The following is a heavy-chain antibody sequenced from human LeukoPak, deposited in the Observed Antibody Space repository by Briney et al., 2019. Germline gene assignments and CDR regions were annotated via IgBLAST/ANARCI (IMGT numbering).Heavy chain of an antibody. D-gene: IGHD3-3*01. CDR2: VSGSGGST. V-gene: IGHV3-23*01. CDR1: GFTFSSYA. J-gene: IGHJ4*02. CDR3: AKSNVPYFGVGPLRPTALDY. Sequence: GGSLRLSCAASGFTFSSYAMSWVRQAPGKGLEWVSAVSGSGGSTYYADSVKGRFAISRDNSKNTLYLQMNSLRAEDTAVYYCAKSNVPYFGVGPLRPTALDYWGQGTLVTVSS.